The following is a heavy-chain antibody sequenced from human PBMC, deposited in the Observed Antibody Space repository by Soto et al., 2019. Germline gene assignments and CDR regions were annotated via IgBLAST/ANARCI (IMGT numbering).Heavy chain of an antibody. CDR2: LIPLFGTA. CDR3: PRVSWGDVTRRPPSRPN. CDR1: GGTFSSYA. D-gene: IGHD7-27*01. V-gene: IGHV1-69*06. J-gene: IGHJ4*02. Sequence: SVKVSCKASGGTFSSYALSWVRQAPGQGLEWMGGLIPLFGTANHAQNFQGRVTITADKSTSTAYMELSSLSSEDMAVYYCPRVSWGDVTRRPPSRPNWDRRPLVAVSS.